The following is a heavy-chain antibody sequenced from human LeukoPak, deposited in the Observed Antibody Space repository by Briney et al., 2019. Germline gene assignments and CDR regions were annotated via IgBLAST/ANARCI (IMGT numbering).Heavy chain of an antibody. D-gene: IGHD3-3*01. Sequence: GGSLRISCAASGFTFSDYYKSWIRQAPGKGLEWVSYISSSGSTIYYADSVKGRFTISRDNAKNSLYLQMNSLRAEDTAVYYCARDQGTIFGVVIDYYGIDVWGQGTTVTVSS. V-gene: IGHV3-11*01. CDR2: ISSSGSTI. CDR3: ARDQGTIFGVVIDYYGIDV. J-gene: IGHJ6*02. CDR1: GFTFSDYY.